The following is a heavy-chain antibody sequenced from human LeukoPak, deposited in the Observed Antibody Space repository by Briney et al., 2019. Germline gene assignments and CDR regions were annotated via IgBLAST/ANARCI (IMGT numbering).Heavy chain of an antibody. J-gene: IGHJ5*02. CDR1: GFTFNNYN. V-gene: IGHV3-21*01. CDR2: ISSGTDYI. D-gene: IGHD4-17*01. CDR3: ARDFDYGDYGGWFDP. Sequence: AGGSLRLSCAASGFTFNNYNMNWVRQAPGKGLEWVTSISSGTDYIFQADSVKGRFTIFRDNAKNSLYLQMNSLRAEDTAVYYCARDFDYGDYGGWFDPWGQGTLVTVSS.